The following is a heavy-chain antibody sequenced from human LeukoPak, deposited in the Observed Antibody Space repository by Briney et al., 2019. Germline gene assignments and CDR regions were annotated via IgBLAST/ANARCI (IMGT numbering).Heavy chain of an antibody. Sequence: SETLSLTCAVYGGPSSGYDCSWIRQPPGKGPEWIGEIHPFGTTYYNPSLKSRVTISVDTSSNQFSLRPSSVTAADSAFYYCARGGDAHKGEVDWGQGTLVTVSS. CDR2: IHPFGTT. J-gene: IGHJ4*02. D-gene: IGHD3-16*01. CDR1: GGPSSGYD. CDR3: ARGGDAHKGEVD. V-gene: IGHV4-34*01.